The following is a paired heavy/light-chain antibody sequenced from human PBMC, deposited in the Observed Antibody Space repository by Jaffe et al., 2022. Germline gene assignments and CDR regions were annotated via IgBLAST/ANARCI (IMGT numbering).Light chain of an antibody. Sequence: EIVMTQSPATLSVSPGERATLSCRASQSVSSNLAWYQQKPGQAPRLLIYGASTRATGIPARFSGSGSGTEFTLTISSLQSEDFALYYCQQYSNWPPMYTFGQGTKLEIK. CDR1: QSVSSN. CDR2: GAS. J-gene: IGKJ2*01. CDR3: QQYSNWPPMYT. V-gene: IGKV3-15*01.
Heavy chain of an antibody. V-gene: IGHV3-23*01. D-gene: IGHD6-19*01. Sequence: EVQLLESGGGLVQPGGSLRLSCAASGFTFSTNAMNWVRQAPGKGLEWVSGISGSGGSTYYADSVKGRFTISRDNSKNTLYLQMNSLRAEDTAVYYCAKGQDSSGWYYAFDIWGQGTMVTVSS. CDR1: GFTFSTNA. J-gene: IGHJ3*02. CDR2: ISGSGGST. CDR3: AKGQDSSGWYYAFDI.